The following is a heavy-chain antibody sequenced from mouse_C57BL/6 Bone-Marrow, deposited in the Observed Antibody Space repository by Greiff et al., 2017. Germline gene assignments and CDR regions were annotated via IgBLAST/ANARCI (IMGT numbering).Heavy chain of an antibody. CDR3: ARGGPFAY. CDR1: GYSITSGYY. CDR2: ISYDGSN. V-gene: IGHV3-6*01. Sequence: DVQLVESGPGLVKPSQSLSLTCSVTGYSITSGYYWNWIRQFPGNKLEWMGYISYDGSNNYNPSLKNRISITRDTSKNQFFLKLNSVTTEDTATYYCARGGPFAYWGQGTLVTVSA. D-gene: IGHD1-1*02. J-gene: IGHJ3*01.